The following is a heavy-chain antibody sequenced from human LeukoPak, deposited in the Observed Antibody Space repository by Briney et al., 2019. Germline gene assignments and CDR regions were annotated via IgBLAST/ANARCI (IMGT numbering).Heavy chain of an antibody. D-gene: IGHD2-2*01. CDR1: VDSFSDHY. V-gene: IGHV4-34*01. CDR3: ARSPATSWSNFDY. J-gene: IGHJ4*02. CDR2: IHHSGST. Sequence: SETLSLTCAVYVDSFSDHYWTWIRQPPGKGLEWIGEIHHSGSTNYRLSLKSRVSISVDMSKNQFSLKLTSVTAADTAVYYCARSPATSWSNFDYWGQGTLVTVSS.